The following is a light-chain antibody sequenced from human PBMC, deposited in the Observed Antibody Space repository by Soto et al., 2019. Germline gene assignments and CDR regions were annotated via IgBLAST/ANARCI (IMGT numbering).Light chain of an antibody. V-gene: IGLV2-8*01. CDR2: EVS. Sequence: QSALTQPPSASGSPGQSVTISCTGTSSDSNGYDYVSWYQQQPGKAPKLMIYEVSKRPSGVPDRFSGSKSGDTASLTVSGLQAEDEADYYCSAYAGANKRVFGGGTKLTVL. J-gene: IGLJ2*01. CDR3: SAYAGANKRV. CDR1: SSDSNGYDY.